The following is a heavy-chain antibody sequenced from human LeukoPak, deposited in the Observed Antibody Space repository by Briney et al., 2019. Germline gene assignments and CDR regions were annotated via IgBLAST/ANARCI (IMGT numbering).Heavy chain of an antibody. D-gene: IGHD5-18*01. J-gene: IGHJ4*02. CDR3: ARTNGYSYGDYYFDY. Sequence: SETLSLTCTVSGGSISSGSYYWSWIRQPAGKGLEWIGRIYTSGSTNYNPSLKSRVTISVDTSKNQFSLKLSSVTGADTAVYYCARTNGYSYGDYYFDYWGQGTLVTVSS. V-gene: IGHV4-61*02. CDR1: GGSISSGSYY. CDR2: IYTSGST.